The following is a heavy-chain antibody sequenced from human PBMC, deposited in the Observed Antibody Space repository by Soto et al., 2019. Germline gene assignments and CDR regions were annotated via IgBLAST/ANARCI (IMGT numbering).Heavy chain of an antibody. CDR2: INYSGGT. CDR3: ARLYYDTSDYYYFDY. CDR1: GGSISSYY. J-gene: IGHJ4*02. D-gene: IGHD3-22*01. V-gene: IGHV4-59*01. Sequence: QVQLQESGPGLVKPSETLSLTCTVSGGSISSYYWNWIRQPPGKGLEWIGYINYSGGTNYNPSLKSRDTISVDASKNHFSMKLSAVTAADTAVYYCARLYYDTSDYYYFDYWGQGPLVTVSS.